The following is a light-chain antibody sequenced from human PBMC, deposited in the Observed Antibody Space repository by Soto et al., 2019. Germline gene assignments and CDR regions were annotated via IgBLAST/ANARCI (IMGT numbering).Light chain of an antibody. Sequence: ELVRTQSPATLSVSPGERATLSCRVSQSISSNLAWYHQKPGQAPRLIIYDTSTRATSIPARFSGSGSGTDFTLTISRLEPEDFAVYYCQQRSNWPPWTFGQGTKVDIK. CDR1: QSISSN. V-gene: IGKV3-11*01. CDR2: DTS. J-gene: IGKJ1*01. CDR3: QQRSNWPPWT.